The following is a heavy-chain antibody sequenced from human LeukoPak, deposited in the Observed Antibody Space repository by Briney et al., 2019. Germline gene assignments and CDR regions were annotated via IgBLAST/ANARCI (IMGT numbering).Heavy chain of an antibody. CDR2: IYYSGST. D-gene: IGHD5-18*01. CDR1: GVSISSSNSY. Sequence: PSETLSLTCTVSGVSISSSNSYWGWIRQPPGKGLEWIGSIYYSGSTYYNPSLKSRVTISVDTSKNQFSLKLSSVTAADTAVYYCASTDADGAMAFDYWGQGTLVTVSS. V-gene: IGHV4-39*01. J-gene: IGHJ4*02. CDR3: ASTDADGAMAFDY.